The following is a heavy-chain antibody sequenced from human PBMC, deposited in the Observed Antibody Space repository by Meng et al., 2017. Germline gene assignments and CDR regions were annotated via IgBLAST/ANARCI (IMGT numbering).Heavy chain of an antibody. CDR3: ARGSAEYGMDV. D-gene: IGHD6-6*01. CDR2: ISSSSSYI. V-gene: IGHV3-21*01. CDR1: GFTFSSYS. J-gene: IGHJ6*02. Sequence: GESLKISCAASGFTFSSYSMNWVRQAPGKGLEWVSSISSSSSYIYYADSVKGRFTISRDNAKNSLYLQMNSLRAEDTAVYYCARGSAEYGMDVWGQGTTVTVSS.